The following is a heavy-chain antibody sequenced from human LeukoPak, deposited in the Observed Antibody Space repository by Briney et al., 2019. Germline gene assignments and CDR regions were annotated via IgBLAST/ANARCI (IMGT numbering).Heavy chain of an antibody. D-gene: IGHD1-26*01. CDR2: IYYSGST. V-gene: IGHV4-59*08. CDR1: GGSISSYY. CDR3: ARHPRYSGSSMYYFDY. Sequence: SETLSLTCTVSGGSISSYYWSWIRQPPGKGLEWIGYIYYSGSTNYNPSLKSRVTISVDTSKNQFSLKLSPVTAADTAVYYCARHPRYSGSSMYYFDYWGQGTLVTVSS. J-gene: IGHJ4*02.